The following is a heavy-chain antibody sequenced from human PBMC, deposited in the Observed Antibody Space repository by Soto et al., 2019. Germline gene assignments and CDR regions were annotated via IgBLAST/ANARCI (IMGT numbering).Heavy chain of an antibody. CDR1: GFTFSVYA. D-gene: IGHD3-10*01. CDR3: SKALYGGFTY. J-gene: IGHJ4*02. Sequence: EVRLLESGGGLVQPGGSLRLSCAASGFTFSVYAMSWVRQAPGKGLEWVSGISGSGDSTHYADSVKGRFTVSRDNSKSMLYLQTTSVGAEDTAIYYCSKALYGGFTYWGQGTLVIVSS. CDR2: ISGSGDST. V-gene: IGHV3-23*01.